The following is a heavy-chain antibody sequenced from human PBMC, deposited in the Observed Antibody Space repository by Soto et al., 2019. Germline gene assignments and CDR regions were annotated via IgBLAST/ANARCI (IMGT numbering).Heavy chain of an antibody. D-gene: IGHD3-10*01. CDR2: VTGSGGQV. V-gene: IGHV3-23*01. CDR1: GFTISTYA. J-gene: IGHJ4*02. CDR3: AIVRYGSVSYYKYGFDY. Sequence: GGSLRLSCAASGFTISTYAMTWVRQAPGKGLECVSGVTGSGGQVHYADSVKGRFTISRDNSKNTLYLQMISLRAEDTAVYYCAIVRYGSVSYYKYGFDYWGPGTLGTVSS.